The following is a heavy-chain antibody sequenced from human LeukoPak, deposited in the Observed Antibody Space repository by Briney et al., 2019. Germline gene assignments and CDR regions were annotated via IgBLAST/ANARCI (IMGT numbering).Heavy chain of an antibody. J-gene: IGHJ4*02. CDR3: ARGVGNYRYYFDS. CDR1: GFIFSTYN. Sequence: PGGSLRLSCSASGFIFSTYNMNWVRQAPGKALEWVSSITSSSSHTYYADSVKGRYTISRDNAKNSLYLQMDSLRAEDTAVYYCARGVGNYRYYFDSWGQGTLVTVSS. D-gene: IGHD3-22*01. CDR2: ITSSSSHT. V-gene: IGHV3-21*01.